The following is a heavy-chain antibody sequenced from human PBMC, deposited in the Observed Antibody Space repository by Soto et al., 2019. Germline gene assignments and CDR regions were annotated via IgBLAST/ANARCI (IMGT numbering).Heavy chain of an antibody. CDR3: AKDRDPYYYYYLMDV. Sequence: AGGSLRLSCEASGFAFDTYGMHWIRQGAGQGLEWVATMSYDGSKIYYRDSVRDRFSISRDDSKRTLYLQMNSLRAEDTAVYYCAKDRDPYYYYYLMDVWGQGTTVTVSS. CDR2: MSYDGSKI. V-gene: IGHV3-30*18. CDR1: GFAFDTYG. J-gene: IGHJ6*02.